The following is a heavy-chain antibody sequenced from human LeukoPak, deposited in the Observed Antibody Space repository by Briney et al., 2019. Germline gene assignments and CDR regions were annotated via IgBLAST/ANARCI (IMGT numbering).Heavy chain of an antibody. CDR2: IGQDGSEN. CDR3: ATGGGWYFDY. J-gene: IGHJ4*02. Sequence: GGSRRLSCAASGFTFSNYWMNWVRQAPGKGLEWVASIGQDGSENYYVDSAKGRFTISRDNAKNSLYLQMNSLRVEDTAVHYCATGGGWYFDYWGQGALITASS. CDR1: GFTFSNYW. V-gene: IGHV3-7*01. D-gene: IGHD6-19*01.